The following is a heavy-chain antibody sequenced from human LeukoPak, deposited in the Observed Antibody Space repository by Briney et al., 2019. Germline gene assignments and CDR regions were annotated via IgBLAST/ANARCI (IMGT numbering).Heavy chain of an antibody. CDR3: ARDPGSSSFDL. V-gene: IGHV1-46*01. J-gene: IGHJ4*02. CDR2: ITPSGGST. D-gene: IGHD6-13*01. CDR1: GYTFTNYY. Sequence: ASVKVSCKASGYTFTNYYMHWVRQAPGQGLEWMGTITPSGGSTNYAQKFQGRVTMTRDMSTSTVYMELSSLRADDTAVYYCARDPGSSSFDLWGQGTLVTVSS.